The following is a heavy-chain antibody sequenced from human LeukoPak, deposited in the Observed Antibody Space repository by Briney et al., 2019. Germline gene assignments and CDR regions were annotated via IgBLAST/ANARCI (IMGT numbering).Heavy chain of an antibody. D-gene: IGHD2-15*01. J-gene: IGHJ3*02. CDR3: ASARDIVAERILGPNDAFDI. CDR2: IIPIFGTA. CDR1: GGTSSSYA. V-gene: IGHV1-69*13. Sequence: SVKVSCKASGGTSSSYAISWVRQAPGQGLEWMGGIIPIFGTANYAQKFQGRVTITADESTSTAYMELSSLRSEDTAVYYCASARDIVAERILGPNDAFDIWGQGTMVTVSS.